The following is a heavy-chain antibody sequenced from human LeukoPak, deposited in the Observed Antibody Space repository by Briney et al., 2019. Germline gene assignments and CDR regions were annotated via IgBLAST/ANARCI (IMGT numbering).Heavy chain of an antibody. Sequence: SETLSLTCTVSGGSISSYYWSWIRQPPGKGLEWIGYIYYSGSTNYNPSLKSRVTISVDTSKNQFSLKLSSVTAADTAVYYCASGEQWLTENNWFDPWGQGTLVTVSS. V-gene: IGHV4-59*08. J-gene: IGHJ5*02. CDR1: GGSISSYY. D-gene: IGHD6-19*01. CDR2: IYYSGST. CDR3: ASGEQWLTENNWFDP.